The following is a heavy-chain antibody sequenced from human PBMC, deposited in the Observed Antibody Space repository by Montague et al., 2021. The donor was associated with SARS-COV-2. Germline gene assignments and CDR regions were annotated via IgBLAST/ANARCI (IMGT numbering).Heavy chain of an antibody. V-gene: IGHV3-53*04. Sequence: SLRLSCAASGFTVSSNDMSWVRQAPGEGLEWVSVIYSGGSTYYADSVKSRFTISTHNSKKTLYLQMNSLRADDTAVSYCSRDGATYCMDVWGQGTTVTVSS. CDR1: GFTVSSND. CDR2: IYSGGST. J-gene: IGHJ6*02. CDR3: SRDGATYCMDV. D-gene: IGHD3-16*01.